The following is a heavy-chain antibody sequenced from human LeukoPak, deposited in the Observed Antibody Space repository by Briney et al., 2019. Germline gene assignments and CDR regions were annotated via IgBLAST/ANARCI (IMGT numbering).Heavy chain of an antibody. Sequence: PSETLSLTCAVYGGSFSGYYWGWIRQPPGKGLEWIGEINHSGSTNYNPSLKSRVTISVDTSKNQFSLKLSSVTAAGTAVYYCARGRRELLLMVVRNYFDYWGQGTLVTVSS. CDR2: INHSGST. CDR3: ARGRRELLLMVVRNYFDY. CDR1: GGSFSGYY. D-gene: IGHD2-15*01. V-gene: IGHV4-34*01. J-gene: IGHJ4*02.